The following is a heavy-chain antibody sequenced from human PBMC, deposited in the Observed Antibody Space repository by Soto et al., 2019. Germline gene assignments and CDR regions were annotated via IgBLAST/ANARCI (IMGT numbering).Heavy chain of an antibody. CDR1: GFTFSSYW. CDR2: INSDGSST. J-gene: IGHJ6*02. CDR3: ARGGTYFDFLRGYYGYYYYGMDV. D-gene: IGHD3-3*01. Sequence: GGSLRLSCAASGFTFSSYWMHWVRQAPGKGLLCVSRINSDGSSTSYADSVKGRFTISRDNAKNTLYLQMNSLRAEDTAVYYWARGGTYFDFLRGYYGYYYYGMDVWGQGTTVTVYS. V-gene: IGHV3-74*01.